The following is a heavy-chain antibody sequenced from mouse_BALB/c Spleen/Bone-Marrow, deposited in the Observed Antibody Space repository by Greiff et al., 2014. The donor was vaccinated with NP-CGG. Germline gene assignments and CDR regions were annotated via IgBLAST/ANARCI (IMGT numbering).Heavy chain of an antibody. Sequence: VQLKESGGGLVQPGGSRKLSCAASGFTFSSFGMHWVRQAPERGLEWVAYISSGTSTIYYADTVKGRFTNSRDNPKKTLFLQMTSLRSEHTAIYYCARDDGYYIRNAMDYWGQGTSVTVSS. D-gene: IGHD2-3*01. V-gene: IGHV5-17*02. CDR3: ARDDGYYIRNAMDY. J-gene: IGHJ4*01. CDR2: ISSGTSTI. CDR1: GFTFSSFG.